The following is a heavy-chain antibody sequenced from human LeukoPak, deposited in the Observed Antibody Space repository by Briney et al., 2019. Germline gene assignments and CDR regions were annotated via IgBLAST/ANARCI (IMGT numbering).Heavy chain of an antibody. CDR2: ISPSGDST. V-gene: IGHV1-46*01. J-gene: IGHJ4*02. CDR1: GYTFTSYY. CDR3: ARAYSGYAPNDY. D-gene: IGHD5-12*01. Sequence: ASVTVSCKASGYTFTSYYVHWVRQAPGQGLEWMGIISPSGDSTTYAQKFQGRVTMSRDTSTSTVSMELSSLRSEDTAVYYCARAYSGYAPNDYWGQGTLVTVS.